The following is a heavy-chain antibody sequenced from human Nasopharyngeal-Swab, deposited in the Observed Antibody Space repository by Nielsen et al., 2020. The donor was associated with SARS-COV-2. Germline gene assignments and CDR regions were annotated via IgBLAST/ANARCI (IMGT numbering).Heavy chain of an antibody. CDR2: ISGSGGST. V-gene: IGHV3-23*01. CDR1: GFTFSSYA. D-gene: IGHD3-10*01. J-gene: IGHJ4*02. Sequence: GESLKISCAASGFTFSSYAMSWVRQAPGKGLEWVSAISGSGGSTYYADSVKGRFTISRDNSKNTLYLQMNSLRAEDTAVYYCAKVLGSGSYYNRVSDYWGQGTLVTVSS. CDR3: AKVLGSGSYYNRVSDY.